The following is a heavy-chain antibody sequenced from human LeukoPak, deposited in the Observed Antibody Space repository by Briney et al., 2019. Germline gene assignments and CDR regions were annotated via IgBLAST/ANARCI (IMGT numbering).Heavy chain of an antibody. CDR3: ARGLVVITKRFDY. V-gene: IGHV4-34*01. Sequence: PSETLSLTCAVYGGSFSGYYWSWIRQPPGKGLEWIGEVNHSGSTNYNPSLKSRVTISVDTSKNQFSLKLSSVTAADTAVYYCARGLVVITKRFDYWGQGTLVTVSS. D-gene: IGHD3-22*01. CDR2: VNHSGST. J-gene: IGHJ4*02. CDR1: GGSFSGYY.